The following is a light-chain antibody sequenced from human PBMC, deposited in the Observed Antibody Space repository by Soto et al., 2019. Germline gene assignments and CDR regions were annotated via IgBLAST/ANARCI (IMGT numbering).Light chain of an antibody. J-gene: IGKJ1*01. Sequence: PMTQSPSTLSASVGDRVTITCRASQSIDSWLAWYQQKPGKVPKLLIYDASSLESGVPSRFSGSGSGTEFTLPISSLQPDDFATYYCQQYNGYLTWTFGQGTKVENK. CDR3: QQYNGYLTWT. CDR2: DAS. V-gene: IGKV1-5*01. CDR1: QSIDSW.